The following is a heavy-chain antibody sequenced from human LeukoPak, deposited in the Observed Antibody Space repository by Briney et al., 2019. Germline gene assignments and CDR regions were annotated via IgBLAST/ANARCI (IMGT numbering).Heavy chain of an antibody. V-gene: IGHV1-18*01. J-gene: IGHJ5*02. CDR2: ISAYNGNT. Sequence: ASVKVSCKASGYTFTSYGISWVRQAPGQGLEWMGWISAYNGNTDHAQKLQGRVTMTTDTSTSTAYMELRSLRSDDTAVYYCARSRSYYDFWSGYPTSGEDWFDPWGQGTLVTVSS. CDR3: ARSRSYYDFWSGYPTSGEDWFDP. D-gene: IGHD3-3*01. CDR1: GYTFTSYG.